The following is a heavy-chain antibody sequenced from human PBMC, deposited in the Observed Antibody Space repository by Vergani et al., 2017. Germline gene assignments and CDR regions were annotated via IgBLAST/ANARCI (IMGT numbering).Heavy chain of an antibody. D-gene: IGHD2/OR15-2a*01. CDR2: IYLIGST. Sequence: QLQLQESGPGLVKPSETLSLTCTVSGGSISSSSYYWGWIRQPPGEGLEWIGSIYLIGSTYYNPSLKSRVTISVDTSKNQLSLKLSSVTAADTAVYYCARRGAIYGYFDHWGQGTQVTVSS. CDR1: GGSISSSSYY. CDR3: ARRGAIYGYFDH. J-gene: IGHJ4*02. V-gene: IGHV4-39*01.